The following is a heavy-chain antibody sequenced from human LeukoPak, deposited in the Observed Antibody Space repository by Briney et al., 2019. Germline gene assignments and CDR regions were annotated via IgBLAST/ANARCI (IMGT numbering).Heavy chain of an antibody. CDR3: ARSSYYYGADAFDI. CDR2: INHSGST. CDR1: GGSIRSTTYY. Sequence: SETLSLTCTVSGGSIRSTTYYWGWIRQPPGKGLEWIGEINHSGSTNYNSSLKSRVTISVDTSKKQFSLKLSSVTAADTAVYYCARSSYYYGADAFDIWGQGTMVTVSS. V-gene: IGHV4-39*07. D-gene: IGHD3-10*01. J-gene: IGHJ3*02.